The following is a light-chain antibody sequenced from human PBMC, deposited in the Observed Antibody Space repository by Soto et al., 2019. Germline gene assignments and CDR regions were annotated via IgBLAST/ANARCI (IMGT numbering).Light chain of an antibody. V-gene: IGLV2-14*01. J-gene: IGLJ1*01. CDR2: DVS. CDR1: SRDVGGYNY. CDR3: SSYTSSSTHV. Sequence: QSVLTKPASGSGTPGQWSTISCTGNSRDVGGYNYVSWYQQHPGKAPKLMIYDVSNRPSGVSNRLSGSKSGNTASLTISGLQAEDEADYYCSSYTSSSTHVFGTGTKVTVL.